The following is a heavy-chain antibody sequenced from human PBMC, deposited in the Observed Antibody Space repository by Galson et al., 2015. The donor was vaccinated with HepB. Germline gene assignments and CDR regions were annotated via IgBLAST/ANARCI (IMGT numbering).Heavy chain of an antibody. Sequence: QSGAEVKKPGESLRISCKGSGYSFSHYWIAWVRQVPGKGLEWMGIIYPGDSDTIYGPSFQGQVTISADKSISTAYLQWSSLKASDTALYFCTRSASNGPRENWFDPWGQGTLVTVSS. CDR1: GYSFSHYW. V-gene: IGHV5-51*01. D-gene: IGHD2-8*01. J-gene: IGHJ5*02. CDR3: TRSASNGPRENWFDP. CDR2: IYPGDSDT.